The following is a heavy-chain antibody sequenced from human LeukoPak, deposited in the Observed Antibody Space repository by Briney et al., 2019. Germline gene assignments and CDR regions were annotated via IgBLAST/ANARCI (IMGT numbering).Heavy chain of an antibody. CDR3: ARAVAGGPAPFDY. CDR1: GGSISSYY. D-gene: IGHD6-19*01. CDR2: IYYSGST. V-gene: IGHV4-59*01. J-gene: IGHJ4*02. Sequence: KPSETLSLTCTVSGGSISSYYWSWIRQPPGKGLEWIGYIYYSGSTNYNSSLKSRVTISVDTSKNQFSLKLSSVTAADTAVYYCARAVAGGPAPFDYWGQGTLVTVSS.